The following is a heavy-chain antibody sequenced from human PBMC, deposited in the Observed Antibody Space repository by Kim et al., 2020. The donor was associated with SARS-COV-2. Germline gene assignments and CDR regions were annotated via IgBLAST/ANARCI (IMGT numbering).Heavy chain of an antibody. CDR2: INHSGST. D-gene: IGHD3-10*01. J-gene: IGHJ4*02. V-gene: IGHV4-34*01. CDR1: GGSFSGYY. CDR3: ARGGVSGSYYNGLDY. Sequence: SETLSLTCAVYGGSFSGYYWSWIRQPPGKGLEWIGEINHSGSTNYNPSLKSRVTISVDTSKNQFSLKLSSVTAADTAVYYCARGGVSGSYYNGLDYWGQG.